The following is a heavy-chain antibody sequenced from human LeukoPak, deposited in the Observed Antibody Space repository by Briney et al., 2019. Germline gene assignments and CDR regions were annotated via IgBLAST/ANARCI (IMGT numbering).Heavy chain of an antibody. CDR2: INPNSGGT. CDR1: GYTFTAYY. CDR3: ARGDHYDVLTGFQTPSHLSDY. D-gene: IGHD3-9*01. J-gene: IGHJ4*02. Sequence: RASVKVSCKASGYTFTAYYVHWVRQAPGQGLEWMGWINPNSGGTNYAQKFQGRVTMTRDTSISTAYMELSSLRSDDTAVYYCARGDHYDVLTGFQTPSHLSDYWGQGTLVTDSS. V-gene: IGHV1-2*02.